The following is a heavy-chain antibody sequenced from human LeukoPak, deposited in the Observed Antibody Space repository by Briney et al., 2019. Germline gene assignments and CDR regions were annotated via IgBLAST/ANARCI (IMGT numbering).Heavy chain of an antibody. J-gene: IGHJ4*02. CDR1: GFTFSSYA. CDR3: ARDLGYIVVVVAATPVYFDY. D-gene: IGHD2-15*01. V-gene: IGHV3-30*04. Sequence: GGSLRLSCAASGFTFSSYAMHWVRQAPGKGLEWVAVISYDGSNKYYADSVKGRFTISRDNSKNTLYLQMNSLRAEDTAVYYCARDLGYIVVVVAATPVYFDYWGQGTLVTVSS. CDR2: ISYDGSNK.